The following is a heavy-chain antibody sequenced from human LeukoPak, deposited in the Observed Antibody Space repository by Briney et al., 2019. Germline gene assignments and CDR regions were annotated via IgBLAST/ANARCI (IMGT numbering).Heavy chain of an antibody. Sequence: SETLSLTCTVSGGSISSGDYYWSWIRQPPGKGLEWIGYIYYSGSTYYNPSLKSRVTISVDTSKNQFSLKLSSVPAEDTAVYYCARALRSYCSSTTCYHAPGAFDIWAQGTMVTVSS. CDR3: ARALRSYCSSTTCYHAPGAFDI. CDR1: GGSISSGDYY. D-gene: IGHD2-2*01. J-gene: IGHJ3*02. CDR2: IYYSGST. V-gene: IGHV4-30-4*08.